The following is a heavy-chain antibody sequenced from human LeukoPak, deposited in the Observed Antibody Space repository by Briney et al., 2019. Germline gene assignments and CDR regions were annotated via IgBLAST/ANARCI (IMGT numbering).Heavy chain of an antibody. V-gene: IGHV3-7*01. CDR3: VRDGNSDWSIWGDY. D-gene: IGHD3-9*01. J-gene: IGHJ4*02. CDR1: GFIFSSYW. Sequence: PGGSLRLSCAASGFIFSSYWLSWVRQAPGKGLEWVANIKQDGSKKYYADSVKGRFTISRDNANNSLYLEMNSLRAEDTAVYYCVRDGNSDWSIWGDYWGQGTLVTVSS. CDR2: IKQDGSKK.